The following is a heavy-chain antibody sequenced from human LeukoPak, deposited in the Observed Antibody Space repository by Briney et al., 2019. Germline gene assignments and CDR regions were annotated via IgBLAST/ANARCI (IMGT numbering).Heavy chain of an antibody. CDR2: INPNSGGT. Sequence: ASVTVSCKASGYTFTGYYMHWVRQAPGQGLGWMGWINPNSGGTNYAQNFQGRVTMTRDASITTAYMELNSLGSDDTAVYYCARSLSRTGGSYSSAWSSLYNQYGMDVWGQGTTVTVSS. D-gene: IGHD6-19*01. J-gene: IGHJ6*02. CDR3: ARSLSRTGGSYSSAWSSLYNQYGMDV. V-gene: IGHV1-2*02. CDR1: GYTFTGYY.